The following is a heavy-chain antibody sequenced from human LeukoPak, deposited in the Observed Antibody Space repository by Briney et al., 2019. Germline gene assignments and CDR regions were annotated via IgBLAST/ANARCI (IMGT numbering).Heavy chain of an antibody. CDR3: AKDIHFDY. CDR1: GFTFSSYG. J-gene: IGHJ4*02. CDR2: ISYDGSNK. Sequence: GGSLRLSCAASGFTFSSYGTHWVRQAPGKGLEWVAVISYDGSNKYYADSVKGRFTISRDNSKNTLYLQMDSLRAEDTAVYYCAKDIHFDYWGQGTLVTVSS. V-gene: IGHV3-30*18.